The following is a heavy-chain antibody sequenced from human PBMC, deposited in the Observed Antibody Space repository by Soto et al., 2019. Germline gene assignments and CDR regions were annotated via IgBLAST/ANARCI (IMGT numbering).Heavy chain of an antibody. V-gene: IGHV3-48*04. Sequence: GGSLRLSCAASGFTFSSYDMNWVRQAPGRGLEWVSYVGRDTRTTYYADSVKGRFTISRDNAKNTLYLQMNSLRAEDTAVYYCAGYGSSWDDYWGQGTLVTVSS. CDR3: AGYGSSWDDY. CDR1: GFTFSSYD. D-gene: IGHD6-13*01. J-gene: IGHJ4*02. CDR2: VGRDTRTT.